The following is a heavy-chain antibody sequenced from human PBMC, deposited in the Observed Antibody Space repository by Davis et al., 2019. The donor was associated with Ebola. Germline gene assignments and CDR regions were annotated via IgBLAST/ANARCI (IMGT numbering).Heavy chain of an antibody. V-gene: IGHV5-51*01. Sequence: GESLKISCKASGYTFTRYWIVWVRQMPGKGLEWMGIIYPGDSYTNYSPSFQGHVTMSADKSSSSVYLQWSGLKASDTAIYYCARRVTTRTTSAMDVWGQGTSVTVSS. J-gene: IGHJ6*02. D-gene: IGHD4-11*01. CDR1: GYTFTRYW. CDR2: IYPGDSYT. CDR3: ARRVTTRTTSAMDV.